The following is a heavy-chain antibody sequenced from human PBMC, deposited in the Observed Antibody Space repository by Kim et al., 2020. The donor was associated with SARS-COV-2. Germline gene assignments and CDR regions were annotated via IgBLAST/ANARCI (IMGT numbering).Heavy chain of an antibody. D-gene: IGHD4-17*01. V-gene: IGHV1-8*01. Sequence: NSAYAQKFQGRVTRTRTTAMSAAYMELSSLRSEDTAVYYCARRLRPHMDVWGQGTTVTVSS. J-gene: IGHJ6*02. CDR2: NS. CDR3: ARRLRPHMDV.